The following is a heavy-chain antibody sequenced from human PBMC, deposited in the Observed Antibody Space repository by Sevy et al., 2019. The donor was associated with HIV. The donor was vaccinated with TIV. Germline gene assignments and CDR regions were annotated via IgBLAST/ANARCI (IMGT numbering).Heavy chain of an antibody. CDR3: STDEGYHSNANYHFYFDL. V-gene: IGHV3-11*01. J-gene: IGHJ2*01. D-gene: IGHD4-4*01. Sequence: GGSLRLSCAASGFTFSDYYMSWIRQVPGKGLEWVSYMSSSGTTIKYADSVKGRFTISRDNAKKSLYLHMNSLRAEDSAVYYCSTDEGYHSNANYHFYFDLWGRGTLVTVSS. CDR1: GFTFSDYY. CDR2: MSSSGTTI.